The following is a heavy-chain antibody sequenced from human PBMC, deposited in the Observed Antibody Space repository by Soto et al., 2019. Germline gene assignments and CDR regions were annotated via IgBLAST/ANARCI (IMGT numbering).Heavy chain of an antibody. J-gene: IGHJ4*02. Sequence: SVKVSCKASGYTFTSYGISWVRQAPGQGLEWMGWISAYNGNTNYAQKLQGRVTMTTDTSTSTAYMELRSLRSDDTAVYYCARDHCSSTSCHRGVDYWGQGTLVTVSS. CDR2: ISAYNGNT. CDR3: ARDHCSSTSCHRGVDY. V-gene: IGHV1-18*04. CDR1: GYTFTSYG. D-gene: IGHD2-2*01.